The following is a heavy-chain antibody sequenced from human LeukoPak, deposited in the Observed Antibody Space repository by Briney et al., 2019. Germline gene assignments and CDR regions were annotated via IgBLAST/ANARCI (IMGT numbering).Heavy chain of an antibody. V-gene: IGHV3-23*01. D-gene: IGHD3-10*01. Sequence: GGSLRLSCAASGFTFSSYAMSWVRQAPGKGLEWVSSIFGSGIDTQYADSVKGRFTISRDNSKNTLYLEMNSLRPEDTAIYYCAKDLISPRSVGSSEKLDYWGQGTPVTVSS. CDR3: AKDLISPRSVGSSEKLDY. CDR1: GFTFSSYA. J-gene: IGHJ4*02. CDR2: IFGSGIDT.